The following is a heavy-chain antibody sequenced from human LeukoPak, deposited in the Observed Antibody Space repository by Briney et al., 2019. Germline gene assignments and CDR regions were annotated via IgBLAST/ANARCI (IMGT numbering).Heavy chain of an antibody. CDR3: ARTQYYYASSGYSTGGFDP. Sequence: PSETLSLTCTVSGGSISSGDYYWGWIRQPPGRGLEWIGYIYYSGSTYYNPSLKSRVTISVDTTKRQHSLKLSSVTAADTAVYNCARTQYYYASSGYSTGGFDPWGQGTLVTVSS. J-gene: IGHJ5*02. CDR2: IYYSGST. CDR1: GGSISSGDYY. V-gene: IGHV4-30-4*08. D-gene: IGHD3-22*01.